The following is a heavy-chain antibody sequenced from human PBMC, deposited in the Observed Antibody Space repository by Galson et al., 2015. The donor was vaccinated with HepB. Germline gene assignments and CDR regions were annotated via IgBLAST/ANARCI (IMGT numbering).Heavy chain of an antibody. CDR2: ISSDGNKK. D-gene: IGHD3-10*01. Sequence: SLRLSCAASGFSFSDYGLHWVRQAPGKGLEWVAVISSDGNKKYFADSVKGRFTISRDNSKNTLYLQMNSLRAEDTAVYYCARDLITMLRGIKRYYFYGMGVWGHGTTVTV. J-gene: IGHJ6*02. CDR1: GFSFSDYG. V-gene: IGHV3-33*01. CDR3: ARDLITMLRGIKRYYFYGMGV.